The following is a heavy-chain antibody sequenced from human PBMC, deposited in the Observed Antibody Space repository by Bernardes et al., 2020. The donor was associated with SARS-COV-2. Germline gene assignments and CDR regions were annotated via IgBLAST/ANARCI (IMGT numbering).Heavy chain of an antibody. Sequence: EHLSPTRTVPGGSISRYYWSWIRPPPGKGLEWIGYIYYSGSTNYNPSLKSRVTISVDTSKNQFSLKLSSVTAADTAVYYCASQNYDYRGDYYYGMDVWGQGTTVTVSS. CDR3: ASQNYDYRGDYYYGMDV. V-gene: IGHV4-59*08. J-gene: IGHJ6*02. CDR2: IYYSGST. CDR1: GGSISRYY. D-gene: IGHD3-22*01.